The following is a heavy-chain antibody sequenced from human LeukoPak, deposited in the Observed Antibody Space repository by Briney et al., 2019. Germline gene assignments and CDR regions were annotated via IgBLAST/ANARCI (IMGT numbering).Heavy chain of an antibody. J-gene: IGHJ3*02. CDR2: IWYDGSNK. CDR3: ARDPSSAFDAFDI. V-gene: IGHV3-33*01. CDR1: GFTFSSYG. D-gene: IGHD3-10*01. Sequence: GGSLRLSCAASGFTFSSYGMHWVRQAPGKGLEWVAVIWYDGSNKYYADSVKGRFTISRDNSKNTPYLQMNSLRAEDTAVYYCARDPSSAFDAFDIWGQGTMVTVSS.